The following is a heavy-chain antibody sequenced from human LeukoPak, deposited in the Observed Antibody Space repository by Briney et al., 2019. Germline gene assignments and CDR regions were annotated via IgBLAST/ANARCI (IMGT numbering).Heavy chain of an antibody. CDR3: ASNSGWAGDAFDI. Sequence: SETLSLTCAVSGGSISSGGYSWSWIRQPPGKGLEWIGYIYHSGSTYYNPSLKSRVTISVDRSKNQFSLKLSSVTAADTAVYYCASNSGWAGDAFDIWGQGTMVTVSS. D-gene: IGHD6-19*01. CDR1: GGSISSGGYS. CDR2: IYHSGST. J-gene: IGHJ3*02. V-gene: IGHV4-30-2*01.